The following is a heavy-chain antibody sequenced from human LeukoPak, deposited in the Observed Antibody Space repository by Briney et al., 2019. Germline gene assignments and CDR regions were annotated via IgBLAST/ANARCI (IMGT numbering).Heavy chain of an antibody. J-gene: IGHJ4*02. D-gene: IGHD3-22*01. V-gene: IGHV3-7*01. CDR1: GFTFSSYW. CDR3: ARAADYYDSSGDFDY. Sequence: GGSLGLSCAASGFTFSSYWMSWVRQAPGKGLEWVANIKQDGSEKYYVDSVKGRFTISRDNAKNSLYLQMNSLRAEDTAVYYCARAADYYDSSGDFDYWGQGTLVTVSS. CDR2: IKQDGSEK.